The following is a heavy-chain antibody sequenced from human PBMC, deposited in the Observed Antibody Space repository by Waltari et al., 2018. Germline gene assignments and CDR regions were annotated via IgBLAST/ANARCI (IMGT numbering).Heavy chain of an antibody. J-gene: IGHJ4*02. CDR2: ISSSSSYI. CDR3: ARVHQGTYRYFDD. D-gene: IGHD1-1*01. CDR1: GFTFSSYS. V-gene: IGHV3-21*01. Sequence: EVQLVESGGGLVKPGGSLRLSCAASGFTFSSYSMNWVRQAPGKGLEWVSSISSSSSYIYYANSVKCRFTISRDNAKNSLYLQMNSLRAEDTAVYYCARVHQGTYRYFDDWGQGTLVTVSS.